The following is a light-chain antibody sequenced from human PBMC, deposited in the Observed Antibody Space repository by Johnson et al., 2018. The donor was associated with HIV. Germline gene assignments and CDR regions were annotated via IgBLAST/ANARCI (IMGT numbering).Light chain of an antibody. J-gene: IGLJ1*01. CDR1: SSNIGNNY. CDR3: GTWDSSLTSGGI. V-gene: IGLV1-51*01. Sequence: QSVLTQPPSVSAAPGQKVTISCSGSSSNIGNNYVSWYQQLPGTAPKLLIYDNNKRPSGIPDRFSGSKSGTSATLGITGIQTGDAADYYCGTWDSSLTSGGIFGPGTTVTVL. CDR2: DNN.